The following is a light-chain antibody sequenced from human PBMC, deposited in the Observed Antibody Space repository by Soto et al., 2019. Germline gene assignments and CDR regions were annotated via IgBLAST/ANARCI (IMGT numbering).Light chain of an antibody. V-gene: IGKV3-11*01. CDR1: QSLSTY. CDR2: DAS. CDR3: QQSANWPIT. J-gene: IGKJ5*01. Sequence: EIVLTQSPDTLSLSPGERATLSCRASQSLSTYLAWYQQKPGQAPRLLIYDASERATGIPARFSDGGSETDFTLTISSLEPEDFGVYYCQQSANWPITFGQGTRLEIK.